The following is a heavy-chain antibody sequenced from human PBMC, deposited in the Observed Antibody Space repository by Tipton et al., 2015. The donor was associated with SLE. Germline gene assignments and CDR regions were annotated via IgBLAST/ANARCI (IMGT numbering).Heavy chain of an antibody. CDR1: GGSIGSFY. CDR3: ARGSCSGGVCYIDY. V-gene: IGHV4-59*01. Sequence: TLSLTCTVSGGSIGSFYWNWIRQPPGKGLEWIGYISNGGYINYNPSLKSRVTISLDTSKNQFSLKLSSVTAADTAVYYCARGSCSGGVCYIDYWGQGTLVTVSS. CDR2: ISNGGYI. D-gene: IGHD2-8*02. J-gene: IGHJ4*02.